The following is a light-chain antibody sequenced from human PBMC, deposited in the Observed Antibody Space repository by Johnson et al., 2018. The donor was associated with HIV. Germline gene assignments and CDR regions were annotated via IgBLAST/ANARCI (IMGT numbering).Light chain of an antibody. Sequence: QFVLTQPPSVSAAPGQKVTISCSGSSSNIGNNYVSWYQQLPGTAPKLLIYDNNKRPSGVPDRFSGSKSGTSASLAISGLRADDEADYYCGTWDSSLSAYVFGTGTRVTVL. V-gene: IGLV1-51*01. CDR3: GTWDSSLSAYV. CDR1: SSNIGNNY. J-gene: IGLJ1*01. CDR2: DNN.